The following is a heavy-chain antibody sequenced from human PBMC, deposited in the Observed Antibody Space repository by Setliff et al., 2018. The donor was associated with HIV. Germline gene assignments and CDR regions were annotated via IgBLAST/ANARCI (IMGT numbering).Heavy chain of an antibody. V-gene: IGHV3-15*07. CDR2: VKSMTEGGPT. D-gene: IGHD6-25*01. Sequence: GGSLRLSWVVSGLAYKNAWMNWVRQAPGGGLEWVGRVKSMTEGGPTDYAAPVRGRFIISRDDSKSTVYLQMNTLKIEDTGLYYCVRDPVSGMFDYWGQGTLVTVSS. J-gene: IGHJ4*01. CDR1: GLAYKNAW. CDR3: VRDPVSGMFDY.